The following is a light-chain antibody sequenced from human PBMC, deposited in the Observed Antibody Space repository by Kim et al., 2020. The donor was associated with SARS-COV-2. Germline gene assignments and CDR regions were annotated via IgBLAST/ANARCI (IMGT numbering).Light chain of an antibody. V-gene: IGKV1-33*01. CDR3: QHLLT. Sequence: IQMTQSPSSLSASVGDRVTITCQESQDISNYLNWYQQKPGKAPKLLIYDASNLETGVPSRFSGSGSGTDFTFTISSLQPEDIATYYCQHLLTFGGGNKLEL. CDR1: QDISNY. CDR2: DAS. J-gene: IGKJ4*01.